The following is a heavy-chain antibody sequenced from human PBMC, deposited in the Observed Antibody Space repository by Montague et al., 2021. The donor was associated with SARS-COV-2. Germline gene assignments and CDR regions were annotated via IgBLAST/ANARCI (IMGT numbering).Heavy chain of an antibody. CDR3: ARGMIRGVTTPFDY. CDR1: SASIISSGYY. Sequence: SETLSLTCSVSSASIISSGYYWGWIRQPPGKELEWIGNIYYSGTTYYNPSLQSRGTISVDTSKNHLSLRLSSVTAADTAVYFCARGMIRGVTTPFDYWGQGSQVTVS. CDR2: IYYSGTT. J-gene: IGHJ4*02. V-gene: IGHV4-39*02. D-gene: IGHD3-10*01.